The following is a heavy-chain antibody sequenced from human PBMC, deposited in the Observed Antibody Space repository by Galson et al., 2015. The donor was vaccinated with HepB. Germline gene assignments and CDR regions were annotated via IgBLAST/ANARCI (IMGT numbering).Heavy chain of an antibody. Sequence: SVKVSCKASGGTFSSYAISWVRQAPGQGLEWMGGIIPIFGTANYAQKFQGRVTITADESTSTAYMELSSLRSEDTAVYYCARDLHDSSGYYRNDAFDIWGQGTMVTVSS. D-gene: IGHD3-22*01. CDR1: GGTFSSYA. CDR2: IIPIFGTA. CDR3: ARDLHDSSGYYRNDAFDI. V-gene: IGHV1-69*13. J-gene: IGHJ3*02.